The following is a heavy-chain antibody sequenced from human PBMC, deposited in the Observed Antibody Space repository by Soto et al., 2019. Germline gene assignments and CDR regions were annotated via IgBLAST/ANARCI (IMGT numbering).Heavy chain of an antibody. D-gene: IGHD3-10*01. CDR3: ARQTYYYGSGSYYLYYYGMDV. J-gene: IGHJ6*02. Sequence: GESLKISCKGSGYSFTSYWIGWVRQMPGKGLEWMGTIYPGDSDTRYSPSFQGQVTISADKSISTAYLQWSSLKASDTAMYYCARQTYYYGSGSYYLYYYGMDVWGQGTTVTVSS. V-gene: IGHV5-51*01. CDR2: IYPGDSDT. CDR1: GYSFTSYW.